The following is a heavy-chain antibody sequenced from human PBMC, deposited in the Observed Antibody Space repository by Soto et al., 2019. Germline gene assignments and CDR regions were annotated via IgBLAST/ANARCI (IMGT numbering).Heavy chain of an antibody. CDR1: GGSISSSSYY. Sequence: SETLSLTCTVSGGSISSSSYYWGWIRQPPGKGLEWIGSIYYSGSTYYNPSLKSRVTISVDTSKNQFSLKLGSVTAADTAGYYCARGGRHGYDYRVYCDYWGQGTLVTVSS. D-gene: IGHD5-12*01. J-gene: IGHJ4*02. V-gene: IGHV4-39*01. CDR2: IYYSGST. CDR3: ARGGRHGYDYRVYCDY.